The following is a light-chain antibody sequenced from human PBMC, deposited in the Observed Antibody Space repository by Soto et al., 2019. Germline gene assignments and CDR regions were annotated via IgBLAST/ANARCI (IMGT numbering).Light chain of an antibody. V-gene: IGLV2-8*01. CDR3: TSCAGYNNWV. J-gene: IGLJ3*02. Sequence: QSALTQPPSASGSPGQSVTISCTGTSSDVGAYNFVSWFQQHPGKAPKLIIYEVTKRPSGVPDRFSGSKSGNKASLTVSGLQAGDEADYHRTSCAGYNNWVFGGGTKLTAL. CDR1: SSDVGAYNF. CDR2: EVT.